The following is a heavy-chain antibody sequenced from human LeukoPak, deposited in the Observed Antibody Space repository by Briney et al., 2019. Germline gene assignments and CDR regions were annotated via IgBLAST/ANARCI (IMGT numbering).Heavy chain of an antibody. Sequence: ASVKVSCKASVYTFTSYGISWVRQAPGQGLAWMGWISAYNGNTNYAQKLQGRVTMTTDTSTSTAYMELRSLRSDDTAVYYCARDSAEWELRFGYFDYWGQGTLVTVSS. J-gene: IGHJ4*02. CDR3: ARDSAEWELRFGYFDY. D-gene: IGHD1-26*01. CDR2: ISAYNGNT. V-gene: IGHV1-18*01. CDR1: VYTFTSYG.